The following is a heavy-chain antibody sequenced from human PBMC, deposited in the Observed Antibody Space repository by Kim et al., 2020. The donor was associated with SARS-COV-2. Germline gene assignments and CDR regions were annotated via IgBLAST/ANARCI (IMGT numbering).Heavy chain of an antibody. D-gene: IGHD3-22*01. CDR1: GFTFSSYS. Sequence: GGSLRLSCAASGFTFSSYSMNWVRQAPGKGLEWVSYISSSSSTIYYADSVKGRFTISRDNAKNSLYLQMNSLRDEDTAVYYCARDLPDYYDSSGYFDYWGQGTLVTVSS. V-gene: IGHV3-48*02. CDR2: ISSSSSTI. CDR3: ARDLPDYYDSSGYFDY. J-gene: IGHJ4*02.